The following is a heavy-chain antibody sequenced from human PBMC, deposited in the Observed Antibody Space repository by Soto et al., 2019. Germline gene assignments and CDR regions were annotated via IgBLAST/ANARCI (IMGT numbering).Heavy chain of an antibody. Sequence: PGGSLRLSCAASGFTFDDYAMHWVRQAPWKGLEWVSGISWNSGSIGYADSVKGRFTISRDNAKNSLYLQMNSLRAEDTALYYCAKDTKNFGWLFPDFPYSMGFDPWGQGTLVTVSS. V-gene: IGHV3-9*01. J-gene: IGHJ5*02. CDR3: AKDTKNFGWLFPDFPYSMGFDP. D-gene: IGHD3-9*01. CDR1: GFTFDDYA. CDR2: ISWNSGSI.